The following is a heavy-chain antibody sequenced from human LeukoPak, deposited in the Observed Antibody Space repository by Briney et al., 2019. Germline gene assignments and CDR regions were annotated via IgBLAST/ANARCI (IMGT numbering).Heavy chain of an antibody. V-gene: IGHV3-74*01. CDR2: INSDGSST. CDR3: ARGQWLVSHWYFDL. CDR1: GFTLSTYW. J-gene: IGHJ2*01. Sequence: PGGSLRLSCAAPGFTLSTYWMHWVRQAPGKGLVWVARINSDGSSTNYADSVKGRFTISRDNAKNTLYLQMNSLRAEDTAVYYCARGQWLVSHWYFDLWGRGTLVTVSS. D-gene: IGHD6-19*01.